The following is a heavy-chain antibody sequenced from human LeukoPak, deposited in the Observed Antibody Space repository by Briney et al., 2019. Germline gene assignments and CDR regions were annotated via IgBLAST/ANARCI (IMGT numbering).Heavy chain of an antibody. J-gene: IGHJ4*02. V-gene: IGHV3-23*01. D-gene: IGHD2-2*01. CDR1: GFTFSIYA. CDR2: VSGSGHST. Sequence: GGSLRLSCAASGFTFSIYAMSWVRQAPGKGLEWVSTVSGSGHSTFYADSVKGRFTISRDNAKNSLYLQMNSLRAEDTAVYYCAREGGYQLLLDYWGQGTLVTVSS. CDR3: AREGGYQLLLDY.